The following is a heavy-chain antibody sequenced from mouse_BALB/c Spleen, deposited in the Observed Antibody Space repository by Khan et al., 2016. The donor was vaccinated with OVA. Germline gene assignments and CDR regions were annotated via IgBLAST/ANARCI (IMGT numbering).Heavy chain of an antibody. CDR3: VREGAYYRSAGWFGY. V-gene: IGHV1-4*01. CDR2: INTSNNYT. D-gene: IGHD2-14*01. Sequence: QVQLQQSGAELARPGASVKMSCKASGYTFTSYTMHWVRQTPGQALEWIGHINTSNNYTTYKQNFKDKSTLIVEKSSSTAYMQMSSLTSEDSAVYYCVREGAYYRSAGWFGYRGQGNLVT. CDR1: GYTFTSYT. J-gene: IGHJ3*01.